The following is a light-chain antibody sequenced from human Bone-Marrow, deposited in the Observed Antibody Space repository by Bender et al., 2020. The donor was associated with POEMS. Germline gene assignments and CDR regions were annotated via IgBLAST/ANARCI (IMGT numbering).Light chain of an antibody. Sequence: QSVLTQPPSASGTPGQRVTISCSGSGSNIGGYPVNWYQQLPGTAPRLLIYTNNERPSGVPDRFSGSKSGNTASLTISGLQAEDEADYYCCSYAGTYTFAVFGGGTKLTVL. J-gene: IGLJ3*02. CDR1: GSNIGGYP. CDR2: TNN. CDR3: CSYAGTYTFAV. V-gene: IGLV1-44*01.